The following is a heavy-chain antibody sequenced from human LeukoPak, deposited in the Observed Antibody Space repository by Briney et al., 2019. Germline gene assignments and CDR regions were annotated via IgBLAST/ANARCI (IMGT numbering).Heavy chain of an antibody. V-gene: IGHV4-59*12. CDR3: AKSNGYGLVDI. D-gene: IGHD3-10*01. CDR2: IFYSGST. CDR1: GGSISSYY. Sequence: SETLSLTCTVSGGSISSYYWSWIRQPPGKGLEWIGNIFYSGSTYHSPSLRSRVTISLDTSRNQFSLKLNSVTAADTAVYYCAKSNGYGLVDIWGQGTMVTVSS. J-gene: IGHJ3*02.